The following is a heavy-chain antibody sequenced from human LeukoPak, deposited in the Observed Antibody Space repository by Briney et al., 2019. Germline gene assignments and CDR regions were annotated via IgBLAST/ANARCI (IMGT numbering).Heavy chain of an antibody. CDR2: IYYLRTT. J-gene: IGHJ4*02. Sequence: SETLSLTCTVSGGSINSSDSYWGWIRQPPGRGLEWIANIYYLRTTYHNLSLKSRVNLSVDKSKNQLSLKLRAVTAADTAVYFCARFARNDIHSFDVWGQGALVSVSS. CDR3: ARFARNDIHSFDV. CDR1: GGSINSSDSY. V-gene: IGHV4-39*07.